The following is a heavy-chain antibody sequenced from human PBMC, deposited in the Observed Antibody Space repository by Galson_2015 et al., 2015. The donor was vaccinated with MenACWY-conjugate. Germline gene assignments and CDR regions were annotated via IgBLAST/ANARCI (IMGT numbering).Heavy chain of an antibody. V-gene: IGHV5-51*01. CDR1: GYSFTKYW. D-gene: IGHD6-19*01. CDR3: ARRLAGYSSGWHY. Sequence: QSGAEVKKPGESLTISCTGFGYSFTKYWIGWVRQMPGKGLEWMGIIYPDDSDSSSDIRYSLSFQGQVTISADKSISTAYLQWSSLKASDTAMYYCARRLAGYSSGWHYWGQGTLVIVSS. CDR2: IYPDDSDSSSDI. J-gene: IGHJ4*02.